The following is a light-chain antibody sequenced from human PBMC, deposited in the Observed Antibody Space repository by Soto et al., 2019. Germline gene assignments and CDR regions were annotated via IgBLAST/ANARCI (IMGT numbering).Light chain of an antibody. Sequence: DIQMTQSPSSLSASVGDRVTITCRASPTISNYLNWYQQKPGKAPNLLIYAASSLQGGVPSRFSGSGSGTDFTLTIRSLKPEDFATDYCQQSYSSVTFGQGTRLEIK. CDR3: QQSYSSVT. CDR2: AAS. CDR1: PTISNY. V-gene: IGKV1-39*01. J-gene: IGKJ5*01.